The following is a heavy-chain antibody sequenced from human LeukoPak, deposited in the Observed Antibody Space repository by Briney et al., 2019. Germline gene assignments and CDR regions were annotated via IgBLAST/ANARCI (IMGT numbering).Heavy chain of an antibody. CDR1: GGSISSSSYY. CDR3: ASVRRGFGESSKYYAYYYMGV. D-gene: IGHD3-10*01. J-gene: IGHJ6*03. V-gene: IGHV4-39*01. CDR2: IYYSGNT. Sequence: PSETLSLTCTVSGGSISSSSYYWGWIRHPPGTGLEWIGNIYYSGNTYYNPSLKSRVTISLDTSKNQFSLKLNSVTAADTAVYYCASVRRGFGESSKYYAYYYMGVWGKGTTVTISS.